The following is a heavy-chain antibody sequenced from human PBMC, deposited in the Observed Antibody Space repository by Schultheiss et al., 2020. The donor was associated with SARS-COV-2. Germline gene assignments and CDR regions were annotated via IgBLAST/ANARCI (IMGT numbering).Heavy chain of an antibody. Sequence: GESLKISCAASGFTFSSYAMHWVRQAPGKGLEWVAVISYDGSNKYYADSVKGRFTISRDNSKNTLYLQMNSLRAEDTAVYYCARDCYYDSSGCLDYWGQGTLVTVSS. CDR2: ISYDGSNK. D-gene: IGHD3-22*01. V-gene: IGHV3-30*04. J-gene: IGHJ4*02. CDR3: ARDCYYDSSGCLDY. CDR1: GFTFSSYA.